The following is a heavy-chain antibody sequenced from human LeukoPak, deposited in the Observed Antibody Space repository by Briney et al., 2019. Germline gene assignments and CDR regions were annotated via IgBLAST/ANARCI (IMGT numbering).Heavy chain of an antibody. V-gene: IGHV1-24*01. CDR1: GYTLTELS. CDR3: ATEGGLYDFWSGYYN. CDR2: FDPEDGET. J-gene: IGHJ4*02. D-gene: IGHD3-3*01. Sequence: ASVNVSCKVSGYTLTELSMHWVRQAPGKGLEWMGGFDPEDGETIYAQKFQGRVTMTEDTSTDTAYMELSSLRSEDTAVYYCATEGGLYDFWSGYYNWGQGTLVTVSS.